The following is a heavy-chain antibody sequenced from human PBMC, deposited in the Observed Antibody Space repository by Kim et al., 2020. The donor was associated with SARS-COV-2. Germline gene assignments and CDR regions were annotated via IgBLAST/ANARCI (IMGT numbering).Heavy chain of an antibody. D-gene: IGHD5-18*01. CDR2: INHSGST. Sequence: SETLSLTCAVYGGSFSGYYWSWIRQPPGKGLEWIGEINHSGSTNYNPSLKSRVTISVDTSKNQFSLKLSSVTAADTAVYYCARSLVDVDTAMVTERGYFDYWGQGTLVTVSS. CDR3: ARSLVDVDTAMVTERGYFDY. J-gene: IGHJ4*02. V-gene: IGHV4-34*01. CDR1: GGSFSGYY.